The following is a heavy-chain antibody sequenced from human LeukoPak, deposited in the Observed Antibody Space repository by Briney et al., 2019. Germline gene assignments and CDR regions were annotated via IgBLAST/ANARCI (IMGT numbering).Heavy chain of an antibody. V-gene: IGHV4-34*01. CDR2: INHSGST. J-gene: IGHJ2*01. D-gene: IGHD6-13*01. Sequence: SETLSLTCAVYGGSFSGYYWSWIRQPPGKGLEWIGEINHSGSTSYNPSLKSRVTISVDTSKNQFSLKLSSVTAADTAVYYCARKGIAAVYDWYFDLWGRGTLVTVSS. CDR3: ARKGIAAVYDWYFDL. CDR1: GGSFSGYY.